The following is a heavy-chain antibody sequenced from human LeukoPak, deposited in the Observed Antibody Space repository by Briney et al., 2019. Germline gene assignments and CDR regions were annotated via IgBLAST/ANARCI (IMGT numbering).Heavy chain of an antibody. Sequence: KPGGSLRLSCAASGFTFSSYSMNWVRQAPGKGLEWVSSISSSSSYIYYADSVKGRFTISRDNAKNSLYLQMNSLRAEDTAVYYCARDRVEIAAARDAFDYWGQGTLVTVSS. J-gene: IGHJ4*02. V-gene: IGHV3-21*01. CDR1: GFTFSSYS. D-gene: IGHD6-13*01. CDR3: ARDRVEIAAARDAFDY. CDR2: ISSSSSYI.